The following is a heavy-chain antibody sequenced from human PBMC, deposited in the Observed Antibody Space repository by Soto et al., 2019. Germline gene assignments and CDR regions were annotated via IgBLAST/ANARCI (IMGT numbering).Heavy chain of an antibody. CDR1: GFTFSSYW. D-gene: IGHD3-10*01. CDR2: INSDGSST. Sequence: PGGSLRLSCAASGFTFSSYWMHWVRQAPGKGLVWVSRINSDGSSTSYADSVKGRLTISRDNAKNTLYLQMNSLRAEDTAVYYCARDPGALDAFDIWGQGTMVTVSS. CDR3: ARDPGALDAFDI. V-gene: IGHV3-74*01. J-gene: IGHJ3*02.